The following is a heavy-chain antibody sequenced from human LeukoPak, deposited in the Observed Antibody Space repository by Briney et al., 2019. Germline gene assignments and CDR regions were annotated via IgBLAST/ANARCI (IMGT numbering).Heavy chain of an antibody. J-gene: IGHJ4*02. V-gene: IGHV4-61*09. CDR3: ARRGSSSGSYYKSIDY. CDR1: GGSISSGSYY. Sequence: SEALSLTCAVCGGSISSGSYYWSWIRQPAGKGLEWIVHIYTSGSTNYNPSLKSRVTISVDTSKNQFSLKLSSVTAADTAVYYCARRGSSSGSYYKSIDYWGQGTLVTVSS. D-gene: IGHD3-10*01. CDR2: IYTSGST.